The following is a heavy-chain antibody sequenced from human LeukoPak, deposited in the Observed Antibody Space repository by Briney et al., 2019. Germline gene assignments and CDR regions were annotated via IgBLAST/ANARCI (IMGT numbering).Heavy chain of an antibody. Sequence: GGSLRLSCAASGFTLSSYSMNWVRQAPGKGLEWVSSISSSSSYIYYADSVKGRFTISRDNAKNSLYLQMNSLRAEDTAVYYCARSITMIVVAMGYWGQGTLVTVSS. V-gene: IGHV3-21*01. CDR2: ISSSSSYI. D-gene: IGHD3-22*01. CDR1: GFTLSSYS. J-gene: IGHJ4*02. CDR3: ARSITMIVVAMGY.